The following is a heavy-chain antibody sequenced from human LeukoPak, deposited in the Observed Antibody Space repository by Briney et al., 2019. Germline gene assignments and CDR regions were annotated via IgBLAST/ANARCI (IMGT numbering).Heavy chain of an antibody. Sequence: GESLKISCKVSGYSFTSYWIGWVRQMPGKGLEWVGIIYPGDSDPKYSPSFQGQVTISVDKSITTAYLQCSSLKASDTAIYYCARPLLTGYPEIEYWSQGTLVTVSS. D-gene: IGHD3-9*01. J-gene: IGHJ4*02. V-gene: IGHV5-51*01. CDR3: ARPLLTGYPEIEY. CDR1: GYSFTSYW. CDR2: IYPGDSDP.